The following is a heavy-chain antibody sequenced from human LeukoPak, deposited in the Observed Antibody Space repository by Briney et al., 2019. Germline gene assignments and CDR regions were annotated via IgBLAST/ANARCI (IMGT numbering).Heavy chain of an antibody. CDR2: ITPDGNAA. V-gene: IGHV3-74*03. J-gene: IGHJ4*02. CDR1: GFTFSGHW. CDR3: AGSGYSNGYDY. D-gene: IGHD2-15*01. Sequence: GGSLRLSCVASGFTFSGHWMHWVRQVPGKGLMAVSRITPDGNAAAHADSVKGRFTISRDNAKNTLYLDMNSLTAEDTALYYCAGSGYSNGYDYWGQGTLVTVSS.